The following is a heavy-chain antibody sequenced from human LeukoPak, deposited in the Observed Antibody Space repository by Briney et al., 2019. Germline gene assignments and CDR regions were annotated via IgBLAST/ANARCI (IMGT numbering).Heavy chain of an antibody. J-gene: IGHJ6*03. Sequence: PAGTLSLTCTASAGSISSYYWSWIRQHAGKELQWIGRNYTSGSTNYNHSLKSQVPMSVDTANNQYSLKLRTVTTADTAADYCAGAVGSGSFQSYYYCMGVWGKGNTVNIS. D-gene: IGHD3-10*01. V-gene: IGHV4-4*07. CDR1: AGSISSYY. CDR2: NYTSGST. CDR3: AGAVGSGSFQSYYYCMGV.